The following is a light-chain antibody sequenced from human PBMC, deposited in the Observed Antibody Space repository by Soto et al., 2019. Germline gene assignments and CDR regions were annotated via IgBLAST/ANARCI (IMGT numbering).Light chain of an antibody. CDR3: QQRSNWPLT. J-gene: IGKJ4*01. CDR1: QSVSNY. V-gene: IGKV3-11*01. Sequence: EIVLTQSPATLSLSPGEGATLSCRASQSVSNYLAWYQQKPGQAPMLLIFDASKRATGIPARFSGSGSGTDFTLTISSLEPEDFAVYYCQQRSNWPLTFGGGTKVEIK. CDR2: DAS.